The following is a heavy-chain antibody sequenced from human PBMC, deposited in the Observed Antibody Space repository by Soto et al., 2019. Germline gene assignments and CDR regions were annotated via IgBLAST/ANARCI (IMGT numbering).Heavy chain of an antibody. J-gene: IGHJ3*02. V-gene: IGHV3-9*01. CDR1: GFTFDDYA. CDR2: ISWNSGSI. D-gene: IGHD6-13*01. CDR3: AKDIGIAAAGTGGSAFDI. Sequence: GGSLRLSCAASGFTFDDYAMHWVRQAPGKGLEWVSGISWNSGSIGYADSVKGRFTISRDNAKNSLYLQMNSLRAEDTALYYCAKDIGIAAAGTGGSAFDIWGQGTMVTVS.